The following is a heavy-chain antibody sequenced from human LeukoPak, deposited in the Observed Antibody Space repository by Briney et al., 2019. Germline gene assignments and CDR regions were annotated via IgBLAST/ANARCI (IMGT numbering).Heavy chain of an antibody. Sequence: GGSLRLSCVASGFTFSTYWMHWVRQAPGKGLVWVSRINTDGSSISYADSVKGRFTISRDNAKNTLYLQMNSLRTEDTAVYYCARADFWTGYYGYWGQGILVTVSS. J-gene: IGHJ4*02. CDR3: ARADFWTGYYGY. CDR1: GFTFSTYW. V-gene: IGHV3-74*01. CDR2: INTDGSSI. D-gene: IGHD3/OR15-3a*01.